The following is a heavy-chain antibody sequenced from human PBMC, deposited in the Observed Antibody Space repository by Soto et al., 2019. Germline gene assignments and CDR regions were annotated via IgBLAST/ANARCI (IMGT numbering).Heavy chain of an antibody. Sequence: QVQLVQSGAEVKKPGASVKVSCKASGYTFSSYGISWVRQAPGQGLEWMGWISAYNGNTNYAQKVQGRVTMTTDTSTSTAYMELRSLRSDDTAVYYCARDHYYGSETYYKRGNFYYGMDVWGQGTTVTVSS. CDR1: GYTFSSYG. CDR3: ARDHYYGSETYYKRGNFYYGMDV. CDR2: ISAYNGNT. J-gene: IGHJ6*02. D-gene: IGHD3-10*01. V-gene: IGHV1-18*04.